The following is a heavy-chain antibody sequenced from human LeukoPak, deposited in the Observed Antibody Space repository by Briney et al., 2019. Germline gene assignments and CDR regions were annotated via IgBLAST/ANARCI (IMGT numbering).Heavy chain of an antibody. J-gene: IGHJ3*02. Sequence: ASVKLSCKASGYTFTSYGISWVRQAPGQGLEWMGWISAYNGNTNYAQKLQGRVTMTTDTSTSTAYMELRSLRSDDTAVYYCARDSRYYDILTCPPEDAFDIWGQGTMVTVSS. CDR2: ISAYNGNT. V-gene: IGHV1-18*01. CDR1: GYTFTSYG. D-gene: IGHD3-9*01. CDR3: ARDSRYYDILTCPPEDAFDI.